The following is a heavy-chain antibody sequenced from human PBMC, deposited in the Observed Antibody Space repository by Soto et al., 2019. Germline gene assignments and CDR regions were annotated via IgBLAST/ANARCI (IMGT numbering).Heavy chain of an antibody. J-gene: IGHJ6*02. CDR2: IKGDGSSL. CDR1: GFTFTTYW. V-gene: IGHV3-74*01. CDR3: ARGLNNYYGVDV. Sequence: EVKVVESGGGLVQPGGSLRLSCAASGFTFTTYWMHWVRHVPGKGLVWVSRIKGDGSSLNYADSVRGRFTFSRDNVENTLYQQMGSLRADDTAVYYCARGLNNYYGVDVWGQGTTVTVSS.